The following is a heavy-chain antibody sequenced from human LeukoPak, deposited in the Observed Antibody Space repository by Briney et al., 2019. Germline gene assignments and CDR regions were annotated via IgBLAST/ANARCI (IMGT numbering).Heavy chain of an antibody. D-gene: IGHD3-22*01. Sequence: GGSLRLSCAASGFTFSSYAISWVRQAPGKGLEWVSAISGSGGSTYYADSVKGRFTISRDNSKNTLYLQMNSLRAEDTAVYYCAKVTHYYDSSGYSSSYFDYWGQGTLVTVSS. CDR3: AKVTHYYDSSGYSSSYFDY. CDR1: GFTFSSYA. V-gene: IGHV3-23*01. CDR2: ISGSGGST. J-gene: IGHJ4*02.